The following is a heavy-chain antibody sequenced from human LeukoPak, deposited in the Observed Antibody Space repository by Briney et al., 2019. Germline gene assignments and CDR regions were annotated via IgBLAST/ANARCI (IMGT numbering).Heavy chain of an antibody. CDR2: INPNSGGT. CDR3: ARGHGYCSGGSCSPRGWFDP. D-gene: IGHD2-15*01. Sequence: ASVKVSCKASGYTFTGYYMHWVRQAPGQGLEWMGWINPNSGGTNYAQKFQGRVTMTRDTSISTAYMELSRLRSDDTAVYYCARGHGYCSGGSCSPRGWFDPWGQGTLVTVSS. V-gene: IGHV1-2*02. J-gene: IGHJ5*02. CDR1: GYTFTGYY.